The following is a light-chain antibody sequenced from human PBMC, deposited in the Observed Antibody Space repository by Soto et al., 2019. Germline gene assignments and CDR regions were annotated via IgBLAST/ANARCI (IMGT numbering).Light chain of an antibody. J-gene: IGLJ1*01. CDR3: QSYDSSLSGLL. CDR1: SSNIGAGYD. V-gene: IGLV1-40*01. CDR2: GNS. Sequence: QSVLTQPPSVSGAPGQRVTISCTGRSSNIGAGYDVHWYQQLPGTAPKLLIYGNSNRPSGVPDRFSGSKSGTSASLAITGLQAEDEADYYCQSYDSSLSGLLFGTGTKLTVL.